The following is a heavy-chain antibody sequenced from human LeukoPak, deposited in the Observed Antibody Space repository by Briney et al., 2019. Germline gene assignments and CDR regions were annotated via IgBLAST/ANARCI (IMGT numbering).Heavy chain of an antibody. D-gene: IGHD5-24*01. J-gene: IGHJ3*02. CDR2: IYTSGST. Sequence: SQTLSLTCTVSGGSISSGSYYWSWIRQPAGKGLEWIGRIYTSGSTNYNPSLKSRVTISVDTSKNQFSLKLSSVTAADTAVYYCARVWLQYPEAFDIWGQGTMVTVSS. CDR3: ARVWLQYPEAFDI. V-gene: IGHV4-61*02. CDR1: GGSISSGSYY.